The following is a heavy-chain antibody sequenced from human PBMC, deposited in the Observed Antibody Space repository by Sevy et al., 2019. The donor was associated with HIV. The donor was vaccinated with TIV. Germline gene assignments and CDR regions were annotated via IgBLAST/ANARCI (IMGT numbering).Heavy chain of an antibody. CDR1: GFTFRDYG. D-gene: IGHD1-26*01. J-gene: IGHJ3*02. V-gene: IGHV3-30*02. CDR2: IRNDGSTR. CDR3: AKGSRATHSAFDI. Sequence: GGSLRLSCVASGFTFRDYGMNWVRQAAGRGLEWLTFIRNDGSTRYYADSVKGRFTISRDNSKNTLYLQMNSLRTDDTAVYYCAKGSRATHSAFDIWGQGTMVTVSS.